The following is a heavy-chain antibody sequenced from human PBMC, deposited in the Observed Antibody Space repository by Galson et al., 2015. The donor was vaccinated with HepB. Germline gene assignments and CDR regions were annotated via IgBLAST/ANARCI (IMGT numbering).Heavy chain of an antibody. CDR2: IKSKTDGGTT. Sequence: SLRLSCAASGFTFSNAWMSWVRQAPGKGLEWVGRIKSKTDGGTTDYAAPVKGRFTISRDDSKNTLYLQMNSLKTEDTAVYYCTTDPDIVVVVAATPDAFDIWGQGTMVTVSS. CDR1: GFTFSNAW. CDR3: TTDPDIVVVVAATPDAFDI. V-gene: IGHV3-15*01. J-gene: IGHJ3*02. D-gene: IGHD2-15*01.